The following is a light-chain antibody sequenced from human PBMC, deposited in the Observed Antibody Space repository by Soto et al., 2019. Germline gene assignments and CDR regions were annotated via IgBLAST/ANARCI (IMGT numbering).Light chain of an antibody. Sequence: DIVMTQSPLSLPVTPGEPASISCRTSQSLLHSNGYNYLDWYLQKPWKSPQLLIDLGSNRASGVPDWFSGSGSGADFTLKISRVEAEDVGVYYCMQALQTPRTFGQGTKLEIK. V-gene: IGKV2-28*01. CDR1: QSLLHSNGYNY. CDR2: LGS. J-gene: IGKJ2*02. CDR3: MQALQTPRT.